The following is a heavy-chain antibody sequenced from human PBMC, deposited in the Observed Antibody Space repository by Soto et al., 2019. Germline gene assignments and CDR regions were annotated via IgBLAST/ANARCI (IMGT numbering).Heavy chain of an antibody. V-gene: IGHV3-23*01. CDR2: ISGSGGST. CDR3: AKEGGRSGSSLYYFDY. Sequence: EVQLLESGGGLVQPGGSLRLSCAASGFTFSSYAMSWVRQAPGKGLEWVSAISGSGGSTYYADSVKGRFTISRDNSKNTLYLQMNSLRAEDTAVYYCAKEGGRSGSSLYYFDYWGQGTLVTVSS. J-gene: IGHJ4*02. D-gene: IGHD1-26*01. CDR1: GFTFSSYA.